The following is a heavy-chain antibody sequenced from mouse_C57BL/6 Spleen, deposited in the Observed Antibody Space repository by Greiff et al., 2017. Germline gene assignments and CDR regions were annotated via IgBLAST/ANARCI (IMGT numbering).Heavy chain of an antibody. D-gene: IGHD2-1*01. CDR2: IRNKDNNHAT. V-gene: IGHV6-6*01. CDR3: TRHYGNWDWFAY. Sequence: DVKLQESGGGLVQPGGSMKLSCAASGFTFSDAWMDWVRQSPEKGIEWVAEIRNKDNNHATYYAVSVKGRFTISRDDSKSSVYLQMNSLRAEDTGIYYCTRHYGNWDWFAYWGQGTLVTVSA. CDR1: GFTFSDAW. J-gene: IGHJ3*01.